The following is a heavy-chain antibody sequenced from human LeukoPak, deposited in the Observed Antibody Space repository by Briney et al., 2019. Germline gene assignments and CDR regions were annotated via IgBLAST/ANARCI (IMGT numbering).Heavy chain of an antibody. Sequence: SETLSLTCAVYGGSFSGYYWSWIRQPPGKGLEWIGEINHSGSTNYNPSLKSRVTISVDTSKNQFSPKLSSVTAADTAVYYCARSIAAAGLHDAFDIWGQGTMVTVSS. D-gene: IGHD6-13*01. CDR1: GGSFSGYY. CDR2: INHSGST. CDR3: ARSIAAAGLHDAFDI. J-gene: IGHJ3*02. V-gene: IGHV4-34*01.